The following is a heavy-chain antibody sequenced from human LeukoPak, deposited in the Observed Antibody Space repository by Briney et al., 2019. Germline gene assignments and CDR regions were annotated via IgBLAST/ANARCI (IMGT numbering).Heavy chain of an antibody. J-gene: IGHJ6*04. Sequence: SETLSLTCAVCGGSFSGYYWSWIRQPPGKGLEWIGEINHSGSTNYNPSLKSRVTISVDTSKNQFSLKLSSVTAADTAVYYCAGVVPAALIGDYYYGMDVWGKGTTVTVSS. D-gene: IGHD2-2*01. V-gene: IGHV4-34*01. CDR1: GGSFSGYY. CDR3: AGVVPAALIGDYYYGMDV. CDR2: INHSGST.